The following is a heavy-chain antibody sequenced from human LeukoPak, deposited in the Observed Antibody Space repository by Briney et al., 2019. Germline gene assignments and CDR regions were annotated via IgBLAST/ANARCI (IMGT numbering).Heavy chain of an antibody. Sequence: SETLSLTCAVYGDSFIGFYWSWIPQPPGKGLEWIGEINHSGSTNYNPSLKSRVTISADTSKNQFSLRLSSVTAAETAVYYCARGPLGYCSSSSCHGPDYWGQGTLVTVSS. CDR3: ARGPLGYCSSSSCHGPDY. J-gene: IGHJ4*02. D-gene: IGHD2-2*01. CDR1: GDSFIGFY. V-gene: IGHV4-34*01. CDR2: INHSGST.